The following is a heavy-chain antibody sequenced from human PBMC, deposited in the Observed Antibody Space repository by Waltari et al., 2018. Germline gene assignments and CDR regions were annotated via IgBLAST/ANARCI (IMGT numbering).Heavy chain of an antibody. J-gene: IGHJ1*01. CDR3: ARGGSYIEYLQH. CDR1: GYTFTGYY. CDR2: INPNSGGT. Sequence: QVQLVQSGAEVKKPGASVTVSCKPSGYTFTGYYMHWVRQAPGQGLEWMGWINPNSGGTNYAQKFQGRVTLTRDTSISTVYMELSRLRSDDTAIYYCARGGSYIEYLQHWGQGTLVTVSS. V-gene: IGHV1-2*02. D-gene: IGHD1-26*01.